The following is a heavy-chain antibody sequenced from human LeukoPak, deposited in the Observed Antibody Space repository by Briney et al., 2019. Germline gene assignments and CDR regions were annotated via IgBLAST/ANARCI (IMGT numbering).Heavy chain of an antibody. CDR3: VRGPYGASISNWFDP. J-gene: IGHJ5*02. D-gene: IGHD4/OR15-4a*01. Sequence: SETLSLTCSVSGDSITGYSWSWLRQTPGKGLGWIGYIYYNGDTHYNPSLNSRLSISVDTPNNQFSLNLRSVTAADTAVYYCVRGPYGASISNWFDPWGQGLLVTVSS. CDR1: GDSITGYS. CDR2: IYYNGDT. V-gene: IGHV4-59*01.